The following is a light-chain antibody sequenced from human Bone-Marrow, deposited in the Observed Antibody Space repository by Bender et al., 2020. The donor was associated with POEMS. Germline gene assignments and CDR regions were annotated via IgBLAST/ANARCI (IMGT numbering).Light chain of an antibody. J-gene: IGLJ3*02. CDR3: CSYAGSVSWV. V-gene: IGLV1-40*01. CDR1: SSNTGSGYD. CDR2: GYN. Sequence: QSVLTQPPSVSGAPGQRVTISCTGSSSNTGSGYDINWYQHLPGTAPKLLIYGYNNRPSGVPDRFSGSKSGNTASLTISGLQAEDEASYYCCSYAGSVSWVFGGGTVLTVL.